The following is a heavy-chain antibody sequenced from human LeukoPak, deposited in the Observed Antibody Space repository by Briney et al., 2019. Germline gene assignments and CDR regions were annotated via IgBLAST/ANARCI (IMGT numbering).Heavy chain of an antibody. CDR3: AKVPRGYSYGYYYFDY. CDR1: GFTFSSYG. Sequence: GGSLRLSCAASGFTFSSYGMHWVRQAPGKGLEWVAVISYDGSNKYYADSVKGRFTISRDNSKNTLYLQMNSLRAEDTAVYYCAKVPRGYSYGYYYFDYWGQGTLVTVSS. V-gene: IGHV3-30*18. D-gene: IGHD5-18*01. CDR2: ISYDGSNK. J-gene: IGHJ4*02.